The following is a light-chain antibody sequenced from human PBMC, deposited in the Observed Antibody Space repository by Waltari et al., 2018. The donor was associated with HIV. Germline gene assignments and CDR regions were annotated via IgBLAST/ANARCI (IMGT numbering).Light chain of an antibody. CDR2: EVS. Sequence: QSALTQPASVSGSPGQSITVSCTGTSSDVGASNYVSWYQPTPGTAPTLVIYEVSNRPSGISYRCSGSKSGNTASLTISGLQAEDEGDYYCSSFTTSNSLLFGGGTKVTVL. CDR3: SSFTTSNSLL. J-gene: IGLJ2*01. CDR1: SSDVGASNY. V-gene: IGLV2-14*01.